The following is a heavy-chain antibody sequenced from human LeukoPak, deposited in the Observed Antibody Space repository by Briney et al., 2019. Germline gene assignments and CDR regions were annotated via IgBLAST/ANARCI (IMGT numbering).Heavy chain of an antibody. CDR1: GFTFSGSA. CDR3: IGELFDY. V-gene: IGHV3-73*01. Sequence: GGSLRLSCAASGFTFSGSAIYWVRQASGEGLEWVGRIRSKANSYATAYAAPVKGRFTISRDDSKNTAYLQMNSLKTEDTAVYYCIGELFDYWGQGTLVTVSS. CDR2: IRSKANSYAT. D-gene: IGHD3-10*01. J-gene: IGHJ4*02.